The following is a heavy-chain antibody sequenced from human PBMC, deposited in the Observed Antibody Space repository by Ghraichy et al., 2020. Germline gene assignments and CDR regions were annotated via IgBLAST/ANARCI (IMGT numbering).Heavy chain of an antibody. J-gene: IGHJ4*02. V-gene: IGHV3-33*01. CDR1: GFTFSSYG. CDR3: ARDEDSSGYYLADY. CDR2: IWYDGSNK. Sequence: GGSLRLSCAASGFTFSSYGMHWVRPAPGKGLEWVAVIWYDGSNKYYADSVKGRFTISRDNSKNTLYLQMNSLRAEDTAVYYCARDEDSSGYYLADYWGQGTLVTVSS. D-gene: IGHD3-22*01.